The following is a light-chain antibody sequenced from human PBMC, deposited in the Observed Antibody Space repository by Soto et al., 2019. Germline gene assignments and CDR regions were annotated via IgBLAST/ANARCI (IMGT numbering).Light chain of an antibody. J-gene: IGLJ2*01. CDR3: QTWGTGTVV. V-gene: IGLV4-69*01. CDR1: SGHSSYA. Sequence: QLVLTQSPSASASLGASVKLTCTLSSGHSSYAIAWHQQQPEKGPRFLMKLNSDGSHRKGDGIPDRFSGSSSGAERYLTISSLQSEDESDYCCQTWGTGTVVFGGGTKLTV. CDR2: LNSDGSH.